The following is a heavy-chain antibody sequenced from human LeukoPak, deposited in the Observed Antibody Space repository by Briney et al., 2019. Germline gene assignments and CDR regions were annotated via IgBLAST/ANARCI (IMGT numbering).Heavy chain of an antibody. CDR2: MNPNSGNT. J-gene: IGHJ2*01. V-gene: IGHV1-8*03. CDR1: GGTFTSYD. Sequence: GASVNVSCKASGGTFTSYDINWVRQAAGQGLEWMGWMNPNSGNTGYAQKFQGRVTITRNTSISTAYMELSSLRSEDTAVYYCARGHIVLGPAALASWYFDLWGRGTLVTVSS. CDR3: ARGHIVLGPAALASWYFDL. D-gene: IGHD2-2*01.